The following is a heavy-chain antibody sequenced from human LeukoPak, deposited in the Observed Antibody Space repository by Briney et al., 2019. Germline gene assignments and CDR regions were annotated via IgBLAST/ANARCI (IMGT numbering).Heavy chain of an antibody. CDR2: IWYDGSNK. Sequence: GGSLRLSYAASGFTFSSYGMRWVRQAPGKGLEWVAVIWYDGSNKYYADSVKGRFTISRDNSKNTLYLQMNSLRAEDTAVYYCAKDPGVVEAATGWFDLWGQGTLVTVSS. J-gene: IGHJ5*02. CDR3: AKDPGVVEAATGWFDL. D-gene: IGHD2-15*01. CDR1: GFTFSSYG. V-gene: IGHV3-33*06.